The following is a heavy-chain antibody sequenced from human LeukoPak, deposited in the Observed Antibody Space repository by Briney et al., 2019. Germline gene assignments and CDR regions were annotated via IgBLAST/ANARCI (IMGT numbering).Heavy chain of an antibody. CDR3: ATFTTGGGFDY. D-gene: IGHD3-16*01. CDR2: IYYSGST. V-gene: IGHV4-39*01. CDR1: GGSISSSRYS. J-gene: IGHJ4*02. Sequence: SETLSLTCTVSGGSISSSRYSWGWIRQPPGKGLEWIGSIYYSGSTYYNPSLKSRVTISVDTPKNQFSLKLSSVTAADTAVYYCATFTTGGGFDYWGQGTLVTVSS.